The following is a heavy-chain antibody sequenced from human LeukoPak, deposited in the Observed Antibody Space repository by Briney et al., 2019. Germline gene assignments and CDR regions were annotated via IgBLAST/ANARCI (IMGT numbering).Heavy chain of an antibody. J-gene: IGHJ4*02. Sequence: SETLSLTCTVSGGSISSYYWSWIRQPAGKGLEWIGRIYTSGSTNYNPSLKSRVTMSVDTSKNQFSLKLSSVTAADTAIYYCARNYFGVSWGPDRYYFDYWGQGTLVTVSS. D-gene: IGHD3-16*01. CDR1: GGSISSYY. CDR2: IYTSGST. CDR3: ARNYFGVSWGPDRYYFDY. V-gene: IGHV4-4*07.